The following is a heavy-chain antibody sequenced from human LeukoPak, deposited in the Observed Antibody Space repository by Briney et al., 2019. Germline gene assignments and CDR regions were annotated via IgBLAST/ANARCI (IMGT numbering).Heavy chain of an antibody. CDR2: IYSGGNT. J-gene: IGHJ4*02. Sequence: GGSLRLSCAASGFTVSTNFMSWVRQAPGKGLDYVSLIYSGGNTYYADSVKGRFTISRDNSKNTLYLQMNSLRAEDTAVYYCASVSPYDYWGQGTLVPVSS. V-gene: IGHV3-53*01. CDR3: ASVSPYDY. CDR1: GFTVSTNF.